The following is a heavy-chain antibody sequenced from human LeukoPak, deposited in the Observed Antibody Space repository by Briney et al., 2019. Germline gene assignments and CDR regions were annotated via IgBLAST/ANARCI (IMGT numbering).Heavy chain of an antibody. D-gene: IGHD3-3*02. CDR2: IYPGDSDT. Sequence: GASVKVSCKASGYTFTSYWIGWVRQMPGKGLEWMGIIYPGDSDTRYSPSFQGQVTISADRSITTAYLQWSSLKASDTAMYYCARAISTWRDFDYWGQGTLVTVSS. J-gene: IGHJ4*02. CDR1: GYTFTSYW. CDR3: ARAISTWRDFDY. V-gene: IGHV5-51*01.